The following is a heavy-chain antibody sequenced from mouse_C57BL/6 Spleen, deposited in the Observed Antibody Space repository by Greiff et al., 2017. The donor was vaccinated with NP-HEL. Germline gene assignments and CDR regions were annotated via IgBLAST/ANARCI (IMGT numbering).Heavy chain of an antibody. CDR2: IDPEDGET. D-gene: IGHD2-1*01. J-gene: IGHJ3*01. CDR1: GFTFTDYY. CDR3: ARPLYGNPLAY. V-gene: IGHV14-2*01. Sequence: VQLQQSGAELVKPGASVKLSCTASGFTFTDYYMHWVKQRTEQGLEWIGRIDPEDGETKYAPNFQGKATITADTSSNTAYLQLSRLTSEDTAVYYCARPLYGNPLAYWGQGTLVTVSA.